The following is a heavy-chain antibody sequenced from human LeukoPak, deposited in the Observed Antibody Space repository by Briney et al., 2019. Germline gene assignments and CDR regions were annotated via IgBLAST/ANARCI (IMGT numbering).Heavy chain of an antibody. CDR2: ITGSGGTT. V-gene: IGHV3-23*01. Sequence: GGSLRLSCAASRFTLSNYAMSWVRQAPGKGLEWVSAITGSGGTTYYADSVKGRFTISRDNSKSTLYLQMNSLRAEDTAVYYCAKSVVAGVYGSFDYWGQGTLVTVSS. D-gene: IGHD2-15*01. J-gene: IGHJ4*02. CDR1: RFTLSNYA. CDR3: AKSVVAGVYGSFDY.